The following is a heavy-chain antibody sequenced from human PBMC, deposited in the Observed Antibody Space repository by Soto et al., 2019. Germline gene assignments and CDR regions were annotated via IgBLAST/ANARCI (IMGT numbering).Heavy chain of an antibody. V-gene: IGHV3-33*01. CDR1: GFTFSSYG. CDR3: AREKIQWGSSWYYYYYGMDV. CDR2: IWYDGSNK. J-gene: IGHJ6*02. D-gene: IGHD6-13*01. Sequence: GGSLRLSCAASGFTFSSYGMHWVRQAPGKGLEWVAVIWYDGSNKYYADSVKGRFTISRENSKNTLYLQMNSLRAEDTAVYYCAREKIQWGSSWYYYYYGMDVWGQGTTVTVSS.